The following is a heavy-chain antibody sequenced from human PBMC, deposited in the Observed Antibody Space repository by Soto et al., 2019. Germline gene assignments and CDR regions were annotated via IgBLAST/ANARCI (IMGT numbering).Heavy chain of an antibody. V-gene: IGHV3-23*01. Sequence: EVQLLESGGGLVQPGGSLRLSCPASGFTFSSYAMSWVRQAPGKGLEWVSAISVSGGSTYYADSVKGRFTISRDNSKNTLYLQMNSLRAEDTAVYYCAKDVVACPSEGIDYWGQGTLVTVSS. D-gene: IGHD2-21*01. J-gene: IGHJ4*02. CDR3: AKDVVACPSEGIDY. CDR2: ISVSGGST. CDR1: GFTFSSYA.